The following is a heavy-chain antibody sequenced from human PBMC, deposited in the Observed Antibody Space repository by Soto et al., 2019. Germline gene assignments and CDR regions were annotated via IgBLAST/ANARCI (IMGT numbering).Heavy chain of an antibody. CDR2: IYYSGST. Sequence: PSETLSLTCTVSGGSISSSSYYWGWIRQPPGKGLEWIGSIYYSGSTYYNPSLKSRVTISVDTSKNQFSLKLSSVTAADTAVYYCASYYYGSGSYYNPHNWFDPWGQGTLVTVSS. J-gene: IGHJ5*02. V-gene: IGHV4-39*01. CDR3: ASYYYGSGSYYNPHNWFDP. CDR1: GGSISSSSYY. D-gene: IGHD3-10*01.